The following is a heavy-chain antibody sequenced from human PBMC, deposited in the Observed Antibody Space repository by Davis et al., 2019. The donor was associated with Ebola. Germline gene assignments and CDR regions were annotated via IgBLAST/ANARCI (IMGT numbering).Heavy chain of an antibody. CDR3: ARNPSSSWAPYYYYGMDV. CDR2: IYHSGST. Sequence: MPSETLSLTCAVSGGSISSSNWWSWVRQPPGKGLEWIGEIYHSGSTNYNPSLKSRVTISVDKSKNQFSLKLSSVTAADTAVYYCARNPSSSWAPYYYYGMDVWGQGTTVTVSS. CDR1: GGSISSSNW. J-gene: IGHJ6*02. D-gene: IGHD6-13*01. V-gene: IGHV4-4*02.